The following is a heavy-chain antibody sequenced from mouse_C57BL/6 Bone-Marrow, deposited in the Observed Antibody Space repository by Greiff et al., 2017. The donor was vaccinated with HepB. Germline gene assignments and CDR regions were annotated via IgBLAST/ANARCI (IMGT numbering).Heavy chain of an antibody. J-gene: IGHJ2*01. CDR3: ARLLGPVDY. V-gene: IGHV5-17*01. D-gene: IGHD4-1*01. CDR1: GFTFSDYG. Sequence: EVKLMESGGGLVKPGGSLKLSCAASGFTFSDYGMHWVRQAPENGLEWVAYISSGSSTIYYADTVKGRFTISRDNAKNTLFLQMTSLRSEDTAMYYCARLLGPVDYWGQGTTLTVSS. CDR2: ISSGSSTI.